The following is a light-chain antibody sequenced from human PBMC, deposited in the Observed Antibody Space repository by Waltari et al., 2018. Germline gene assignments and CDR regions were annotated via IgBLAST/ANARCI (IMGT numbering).Light chain of an antibody. Sequence: SYELTQPSSVSLSPGQTANITCSGNVLAKKYGRWLQQKPGQAPVVLIYRDNARPPGIPERFSGSSSGTTVTLTISGAHVEDEADYYCYSVSANSWVFGGGTRLTVL. CDR3: YSVSANSWV. J-gene: IGLJ3*02. V-gene: IGLV3-27*01. CDR2: RDN. CDR1: VLAKKY.